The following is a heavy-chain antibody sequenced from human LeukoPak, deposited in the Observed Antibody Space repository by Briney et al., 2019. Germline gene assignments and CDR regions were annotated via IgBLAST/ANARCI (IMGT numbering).Heavy chain of an antibody. J-gene: IGHJ4*02. CDR1: DYTISSGYY. CDR2: MYDSGDT. CDR3: AIRTTVTSYYFDY. V-gene: IGHV4-38-2*02. D-gene: IGHD4-17*01. Sequence: ASETLSLTCTVSDYTISSGYYWGWIRQAPGKGLEWIASMYDSGDTYYNPSLKSRVTISVDTSKNQFSLKLSSVTAADTAVYYCAIRTTVTSYYFDYWGQGNLGTVSS.